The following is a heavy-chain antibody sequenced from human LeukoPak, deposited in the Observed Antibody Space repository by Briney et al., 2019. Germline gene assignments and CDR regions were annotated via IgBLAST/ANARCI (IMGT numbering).Heavy chain of an antibody. V-gene: IGHV4-61*01. J-gene: IGHJ5*02. CDR1: GASISSASY. CDR3: ARSRAFNSGAFDP. Sequence: PSEILSLTCTVSGASISSASYWTWIRQLPGRGVKWFAHIYNGVNTNYNPSLKSRVTISVDTSKSQFSLRLNSVTAADTAVYYCARSRAFNSGAFDPWGQGTLVTVSS. CDR2: IYNGVNT. D-gene: IGHD1-26*01.